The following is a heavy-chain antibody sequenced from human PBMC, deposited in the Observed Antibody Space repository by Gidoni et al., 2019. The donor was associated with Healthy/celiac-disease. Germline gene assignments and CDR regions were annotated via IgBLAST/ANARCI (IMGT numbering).Heavy chain of an antibody. CDR1: GYTCTSYG. D-gene: IGHD3-10*01. CDR3: ARGPEMVRGVIITEVGWFDP. CDR2: ISAYNGNT. J-gene: IGHJ5*02. V-gene: IGHV1-18*01. Sequence: QVQLVQSGAEVKKPGASVKVSCKASGYTCTSYGISWVRQAPGQGLEWMGWISAYNGNTNYAQKLQGRVTMTTDTSTSTAYMELRSLRSDDTAVYYCARGPEMVRGVIITEVGWFDPWGQGTLVTVSS.